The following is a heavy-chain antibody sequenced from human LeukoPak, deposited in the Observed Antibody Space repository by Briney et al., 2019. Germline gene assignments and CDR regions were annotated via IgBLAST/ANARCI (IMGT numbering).Heavy chain of an antibody. CDR2: IRSSSSYI. Sequence: GGSLRLSCAASGCTFSSHAMNWVRQAPGKGLEWVSTIRSSSSYIYYADSVKGRFTISRDNSKNTLYLQMNSLRAEDTAVYYCARGRRSSGWYGEVGPTPLPLDYWGQGTLVTVSS. J-gene: IGHJ4*02. CDR1: GCTFSSHA. CDR3: ARGRRSSGWYGEVGPTPLPLDY. D-gene: IGHD6-19*01. V-gene: IGHV3-21*04.